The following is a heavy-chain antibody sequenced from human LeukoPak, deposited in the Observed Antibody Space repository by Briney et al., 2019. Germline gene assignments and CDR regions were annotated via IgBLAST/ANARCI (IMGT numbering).Heavy chain of an antibody. Sequence: GASVKVSCKASGYTFTSHYIHWVRQAPGQGLEWMGVINHSGGSTGHAQNFQGRVTMTRDMSTSTIYMELSSLRSEDTAVYYCARAPRRGNSYDSSDSSRAFDIWGQGTMVTVSS. CDR3: ARAPRRGNSYDSSDSSRAFDI. V-gene: IGHV1-46*01. J-gene: IGHJ3*02. CDR2: INHSGGST. D-gene: IGHD3-22*01. CDR1: GYTFTSHY.